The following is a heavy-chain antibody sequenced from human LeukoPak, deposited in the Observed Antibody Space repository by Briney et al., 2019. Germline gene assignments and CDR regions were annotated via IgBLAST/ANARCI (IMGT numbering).Heavy chain of an antibody. J-gene: IGHJ3*02. D-gene: IGHD1-26*01. Sequence: PGGSLRLSCAASGFAFSTYWMSWVRQAPGKGLEWVANIKQDGSKKNYVGSVEGRFTISRDNAKNSLYLQMNSLRAEDAAVYYCATEVGSPTVRSAFHIWGQGTMLTVSS. CDR3: ATEVGSPTVRSAFHI. CDR2: IKQDGSKK. CDR1: GFAFSTYW. V-gene: IGHV3-7*01.